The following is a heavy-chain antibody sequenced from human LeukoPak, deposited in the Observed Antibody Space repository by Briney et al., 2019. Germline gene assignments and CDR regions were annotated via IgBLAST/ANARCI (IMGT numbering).Heavy chain of an antibody. D-gene: IGHD4-17*01. Sequence: SETLSLTCTVPGGSISSGGYYWSWIRQHPGKGLEWIGYIYYSGSTYYNPSLKSRVTISVDTSKNQFSLKLSSVTAADTAVYYCARAGQTYGDYKPLDYWGRGTLVTVSS. CDR1: GGSISSGGYY. CDR2: IYYSGST. CDR3: ARAGQTYGDYKPLDY. J-gene: IGHJ4*02. V-gene: IGHV4-31*03.